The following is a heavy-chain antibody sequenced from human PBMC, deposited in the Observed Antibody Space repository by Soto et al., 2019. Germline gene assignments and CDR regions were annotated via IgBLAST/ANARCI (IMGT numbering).Heavy chain of an antibody. CDR3: TTQGFGVLHGFVDV. D-gene: IGHD3-10*01. Sequence: PSETLSLTCTVSGGSMNNYYWSWIRQAPGKGLEWIGYISKSGYTSYNPSLKSRVMLSVDTSKNQCSLELTPVIAADAAVYYCTTQGFGVLHGFVDVWGQGTTVTVS. V-gene: IGHV4-59*08. CDR2: ISKSGYT. CDR1: GGSMNNYY. J-gene: IGHJ6*02.